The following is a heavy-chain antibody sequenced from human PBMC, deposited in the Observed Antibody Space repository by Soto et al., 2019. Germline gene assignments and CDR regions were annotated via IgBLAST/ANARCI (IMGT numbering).Heavy chain of an antibody. CDR1: GYTFTSYD. CDR3: ARGLGYYGSGSSDY. V-gene: IGHV1-8*01. J-gene: IGHJ4*02. D-gene: IGHD3-10*01. CDR2: MNPNSGNT. Sequence: GASVKVSCKASGYTFTSYDINWVRQATGQGLEWMGWMNPNSGNTGYAQKFQGRVTMTRNTSISTAYMELSSLRSVDTAVYYCARGLGYYGSGSSDYWGQGTLVTVSS.